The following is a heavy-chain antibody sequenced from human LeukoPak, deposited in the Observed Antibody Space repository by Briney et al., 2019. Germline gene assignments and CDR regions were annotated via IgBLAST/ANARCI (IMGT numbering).Heavy chain of an antibody. CDR3: ASGSLWSPNWFDP. CDR1: GFTFSSSW. CDR2: IKQDGSEK. V-gene: IGHV3-7*01. D-gene: IGHD3-10*01. Sequence: GSLRLSCASSGFTFSSSWMSWVRQAPGKGLEWVAHIKQDGSEKYYVDSVKGRFTISRDIAKNSLYLQMNSLRAEDTAIYYGASGSLWSPNWFDPWGQGTLVTVSS. J-gene: IGHJ5*02.